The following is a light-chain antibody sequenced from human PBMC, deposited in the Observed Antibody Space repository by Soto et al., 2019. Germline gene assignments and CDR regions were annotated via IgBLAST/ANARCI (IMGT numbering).Light chain of an antibody. CDR2: AAS. J-gene: IGKJ1*01. CDR3: QQYYSYPRT. V-gene: IGKV1-8*01. Sequence: AIRMTQSPSSFAASTGGRVPITCRASQGISSYLAWYQQKPGKAPKLLIYAASTLQSGVPSRFSGSGSGTDFTLTISCLQSEDLATYYCQQYYSYPRTFGQGTKVDNK. CDR1: QGISSY.